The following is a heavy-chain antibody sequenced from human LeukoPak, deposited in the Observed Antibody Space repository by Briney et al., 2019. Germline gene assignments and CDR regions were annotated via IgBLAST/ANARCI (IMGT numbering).Heavy chain of an antibody. CDR1: GFTFSSYA. CDR2: ISLNGGRT. V-gene: IGHV3-21*01. Sequence: GGSLRLSCAASGFTFSSYAMSWVRQAPGKGLEWGSSISLNGGRTYYADSVKGRSTISRDNAKNSLYLQMNSLRAEDTAVYYCARKRSPGAFDIWGQGTMVTVSS. CDR3: ARKRSPGAFDI. J-gene: IGHJ3*02.